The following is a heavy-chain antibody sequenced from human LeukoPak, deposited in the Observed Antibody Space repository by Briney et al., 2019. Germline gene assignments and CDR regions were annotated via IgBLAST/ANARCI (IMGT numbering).Heavy chain of an antibody. D-gene: IGHD6-13*01. V-gene: IGHV3-23*01. CDR2: ISGSGGST. J-gene: IGHJ5*02. CDR3: AKAQGAAGSNWFDP. Sequence: PGGSLRLSCAASGFTFNTYAMHWVRQAPGKGLEWVSGISGSGGSTYYADSVKGRFTISRDNSKNTLYLQMNSLRAEDTAVYYCAKAQGAAGSNWFDPWGQGTLVTVSS. CDR1: GFTFNTYA.